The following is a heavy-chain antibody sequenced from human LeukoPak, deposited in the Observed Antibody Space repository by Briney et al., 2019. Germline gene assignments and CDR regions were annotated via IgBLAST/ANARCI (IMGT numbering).Heavy chain of an antibody. CDR1: GGSISSYY. Sequence: SETLSLTCTVSGGSISSYYWSWLGHPPGQGLEWIGYIYYSGSTNYNPSLKSRVTISVDTSKNQFSLKLSSVTAADTAVYYCARAKNRSSWGGWGYYYYYMDVWGKGTTVTISS. J-gene: IGHJ6*03. V-gene: IGHV4-59*01. CDR3: ARAKNRSSWGGWGYYYYYMDV. CDR2: IYYSGST. D-gene: IGHD6-13*01.